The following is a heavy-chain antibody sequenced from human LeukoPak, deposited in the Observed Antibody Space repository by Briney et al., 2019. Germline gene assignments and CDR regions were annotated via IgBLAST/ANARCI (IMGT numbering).Heavy chain of an antibody. CDR1: GFTFSSYA. J-gene: IGHJ6*01. CDR3: ASFIAAAGMDV. Sequence: GGSLRLSCAASGFTFSSYAMHWVRQAPGKGLEWVAVISYDGSNKYYADSVKGRFTISRDNSKNTLYLQMYSLRAEDTAVYYCASFIAAAGMDVWGQGTTVTVSS. V-gene: IGHV3-30*04. CDR2: ISYDGSNK. D-gene: IGHD6-13*01.